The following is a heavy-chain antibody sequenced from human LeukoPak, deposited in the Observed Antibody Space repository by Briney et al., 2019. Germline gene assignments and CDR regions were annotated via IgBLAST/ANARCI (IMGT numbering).Heavy chain of an antibody. CDR1: GFTFSSYA. Sequence: GGSLRLSCAASGFTFSSYAMSWVRQAPGKGLEWVGFIRSKAYGGTTEYAASVKGRFTISRDDSKSIAYLQMNSLKTEDTAVYYLTRNITFEEYYYDSRDYWGQGPLVTVSS. J-gene: IGHJ4*02. CDR3: TRNITFEEYYYDSRDY. D-gene: IGHD3-22*01. V-gene: IGHV3-49*04. CDR2: IRSKAYGGTT.